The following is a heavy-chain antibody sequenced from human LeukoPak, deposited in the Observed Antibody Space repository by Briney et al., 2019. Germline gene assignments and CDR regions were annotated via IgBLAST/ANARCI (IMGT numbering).Heavy chain of an antibody. CDR1: GFLFSSYD. V-gene: IGHV3-33*01. CDR3: ARSSSWYYFDY. D-gene: IGHD6-13*01. CDR2: IWYDGSNK. J-gene: IGHJ4*02. Sequence: GGSLRLSCAASGFLFSSYDIHWVRQAPGKGLEWVAVIWYDGSNKYYGDSVKGRFTISRDNSKNTLYLQMNSLRAEDTAVYYCARSSSWYYFDYWGQGTLVTVSS.